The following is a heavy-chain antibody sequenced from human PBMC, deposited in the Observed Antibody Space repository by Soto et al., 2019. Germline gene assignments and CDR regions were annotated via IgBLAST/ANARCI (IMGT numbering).Heavy chain of an antibody. Sequence: EVQLVESGGGLVQPGGSLRLSCAASGFTFSSYWMSWVRQAPGKGLEWVANINQDGSEKFYMDSVKGRFTISRDNAKKSLYLQMNTLRVEDTAVYYCARDGSSSWYSYYYNGMDVWGQGTTVTVSS. CDR2: INQDGSEK. CDR1: GFTFSSYW. V-gene: IGHV3-7*05. D-gene: IGHD6-13*01. CDR3: ARDGSSSWYSYYYNGMDV. J-gene: IGHJ6*02.